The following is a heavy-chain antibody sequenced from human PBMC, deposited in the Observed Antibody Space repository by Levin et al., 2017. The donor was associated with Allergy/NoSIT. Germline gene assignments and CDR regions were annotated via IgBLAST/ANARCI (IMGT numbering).Heavy chain of an antibody. CDR2: IYYSGST. CDR1: GGSISSYY. CDR3: ARATAGALIDY. D-gene: IGHD6-13*01. V-gene: IGHV4-59*01. J-gene: IGHJ4*02. Sequence: ESLKISCTVSGGSISSYYWSWIRQPPGKGLEWIGYIYYSGSTNYNPSLKSRVTISVDTSKNQFSLKLSSVTAADTAVYYCARATAGALIDYWGQGTLVTVSS.